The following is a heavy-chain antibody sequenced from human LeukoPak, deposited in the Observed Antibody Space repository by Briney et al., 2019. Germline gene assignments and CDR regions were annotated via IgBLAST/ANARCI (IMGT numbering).Heavy chain of an antibody. D-gene: IGHD5-24*01. CDR2: IYTSGST. Sequence: SETLSLTCTVSGGSISSYYWSWIRQPAGKGLEWIGRIYTSGSTNYNPSLKSRATISVDKSKNQFSLKLSSVTAADTAVYYCARERPAMGHDYWGQGTLVTVSS. CDR1: GGSISSYY. V-gene: IGHV4-4*07. CDR3: ARERPAMGHDY. J-gene: IGHJ4*02.